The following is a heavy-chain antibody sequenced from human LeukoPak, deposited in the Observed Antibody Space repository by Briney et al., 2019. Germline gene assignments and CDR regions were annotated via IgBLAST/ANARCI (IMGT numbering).Heavy chain of an antibody. Sequence: GASVKVSCKASGYTFTSYDINWVRQATGQGLEWMGWMNPNSGNTGYAQKFQGRVTMTRNTSISTAYMELSSLRSEDTAVYYCARATTPFNYYDSSGYRSYKDVWGKGTTVTVSS. CDR3: ARATTPFNYYDSSGYRSYKDV. D-gene: IGHD3-22*01. CDR1: GYTFTSYD. CDR2: MNPNSGNT. V-gene: IGHV1-8*01. J-gene: IGHJ6*03.